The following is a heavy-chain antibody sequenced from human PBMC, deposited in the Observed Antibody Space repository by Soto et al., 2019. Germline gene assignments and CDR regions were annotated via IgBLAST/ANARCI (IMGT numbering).Heavy chain of an antibody. Sequence: ASVKVSCKASGGTFSSYAISWVRQAPGQGLEWMGGIIPIFGTANYAQKFQGRVTITADKSTSTAYMELSSLRSEDTAVYYCARGGDDSSGKWMSAWSKENWFDPWGQGTLVTLSS. CDR1: GGTFSSYA. D-gene: IGHD3-22*01. J-gene: IGHJ5*02. V-gene: IGHV1-69*06. CDR2: IIPIFGTA. CDR3: ARGGDDSSGKWMSAWSKENWFDP.